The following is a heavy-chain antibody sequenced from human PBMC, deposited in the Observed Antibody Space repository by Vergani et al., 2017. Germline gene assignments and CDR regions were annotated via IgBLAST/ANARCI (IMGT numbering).Heavy chain of an antibody. Sequence: QVQLQQWGAGLLKPSETLSLTCAVYGGSFSGYYWSWIRQPPGKGLEWSGEINQSGSTNYNPSLKSRVTISVDTSKNQFSLKLSSVTAADTAVYYCARGPYGDYVGPHPYWGQGTLVTVSS. CDR1: GGSFSGYY. CDR3: ARGPYGDYVGPHPY. V-gene: IGHV4-34*01. D-gene: IGHD4-17*01. J-gene: IGHJ4*02. CDR2: INQSGST.